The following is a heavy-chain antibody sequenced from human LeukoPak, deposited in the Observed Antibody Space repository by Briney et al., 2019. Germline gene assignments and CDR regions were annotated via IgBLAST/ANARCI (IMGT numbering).Heavy chain of an antibody. J-gene: IGHJ4*02. V-gene: IGHV3-30-3*01. CDR3: ARDRVSATAMVYYFDY. D-gene: IGHD5-18*01. CDR2: ISYDGSNK. Sequence: PGGSLRLSCAASGFTFSSYAMHWVRQAPGKGLEWVAVISYDGSNKYYADSVKGRFTISRDNSKNTLYLQMNSLRAEDTAVYYCARDRVSATAMVYYFDYWGQGTLVTVSS. CDR1: GFTFSSYA.